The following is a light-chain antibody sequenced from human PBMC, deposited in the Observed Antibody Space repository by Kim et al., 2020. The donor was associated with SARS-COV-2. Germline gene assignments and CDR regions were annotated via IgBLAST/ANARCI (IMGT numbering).Light chain of an antibody. V-gene: IGKV3-15*01. CDR2: GAS. CDR1: HSVSTS. J-gene: IGKJ5*01. Sequence: VAPGEMATPSCRARHSVSTSLAWYQQRPGQAPRLLIYGASTRATGIPARFSGSGSGTEFTLTISSLQSEDFAVYYCQKYDNWPITFGQGTRLEIK. CDR3: QKYDNWPIT.